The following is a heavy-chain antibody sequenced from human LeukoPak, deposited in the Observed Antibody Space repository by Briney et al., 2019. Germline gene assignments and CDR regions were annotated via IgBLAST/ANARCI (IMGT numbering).Heavy chain of an antibody. CDR1: SGSISSYY. J-gene: IGHJ4*02. D-gene: IGHD4-17*01. V-gene: IGHV4-59*01. CDR3: ARAISGGDYGDFTFDF. CDR2: IYYSGST. Sequence: PSETLSLTCTVSSGSISSYYWSWIRQPPGKGLEWLGYIYYSGSTSYNPSLKSRVTISVDTSKNQSSLRLSSVAAADTAVYYCARAISGGDYGDFTFDFWGQGTLVTVSS.